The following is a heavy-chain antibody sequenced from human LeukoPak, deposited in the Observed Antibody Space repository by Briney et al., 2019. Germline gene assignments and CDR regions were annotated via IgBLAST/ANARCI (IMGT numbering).Heavy chain of an antibody. CDR3: ARDFSYGSGFDY. CDR2: ISNGGSI. V-gene: IGHV3-64*01. CDR1: GFSISSYA. D-gene: IGHD5-18*01. Sequence: GWSLRLSCAASGFSISSYALHWVRQAPGKGLQYVSGISNGGSIHYANSVKGRFTISRDNSKNTLYLQMGSLRPEDMAVYYCARDFSYGSGFDYWGQGILVTVSP. J-gene: IGHJ4*02.